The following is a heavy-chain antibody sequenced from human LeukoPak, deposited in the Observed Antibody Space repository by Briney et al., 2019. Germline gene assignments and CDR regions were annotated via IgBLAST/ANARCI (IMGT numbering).Heavy chain of an antibody. CDR3: ARDELNSNAHGITMVRGVLYRPDPDYYYYGMDV. CDR1: GGSISSYY. V-gene: IGHV4-59*12. D-gene: IGHD3-10*01. CDR2: IYYSGST. J-gene: IGHJ6*02. Sequence: SETLSLTCTVSGGSISSYYWSWIRQPPGKGLEWIGYIYYSGSTNYNPSLKSRVTISVDTSKNQFSLKLSSVTAADTAVYYCARDELNSNAHGITMVRGVLYRPDPDYYYYGMDVWGQGTTVTVSS.